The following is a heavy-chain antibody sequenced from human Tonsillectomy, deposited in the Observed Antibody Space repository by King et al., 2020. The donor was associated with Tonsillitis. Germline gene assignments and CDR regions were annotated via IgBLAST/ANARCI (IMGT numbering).Heavy chain of an antibody. CDR3: ARGKHFGDWFDP. CDR1: GDSVNTETYY. V-gene: IGHV4-39*01. J-gene: IGHJ5*02. Sequence: QLQESGPGLVKPSETLSLTCTVSGDSVNTETYYWGWIRQPPGQGLEWMGTICYTANTFYNPSLGTRLTISIDSSKNQFSLDLSSVTAADTGVYYCARGKHFGDWFDPWGQGTLVTVSS. CDR2: ICYTANT. D-gene: IGHD3-3*02.